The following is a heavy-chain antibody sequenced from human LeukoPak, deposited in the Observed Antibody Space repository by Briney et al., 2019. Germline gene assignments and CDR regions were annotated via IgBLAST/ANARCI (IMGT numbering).Heavy chain of an antibody. V-gene: IGHV4-61*01. CDR2: FCYDGNS. J-gene: IGHJ4*02. Sequence: SETLSLTCTVSGASVSSYNHCWNWIRQPPGKGLEWLGYFCYDGNSRYSPSLQSRVAISADTSKNHFSLKLTSVTAADTAVYYCARGGLGDRVDYWGQGTLVTVSS. CDR1: GASVSSYNHC. D-gene: IGHD3-10*01. CDR3: ARGGLGDRVDY.